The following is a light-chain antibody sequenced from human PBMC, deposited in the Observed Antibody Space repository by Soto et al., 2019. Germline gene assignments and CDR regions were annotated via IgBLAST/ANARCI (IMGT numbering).Light chain of an antibody. CDR2: GAS. J-gene: IGKJ1*01. CDR3: HQYASSSRT. Sequence: EIVLTQSPGTLSLSPGERATLSCRASQSFSSNYLAWYQQKPGQAPRLLIYGASSRATGIPDRFSGSGSGTDFTLTISRLEPEDFAVYYCHQYASSSRTFGQGTTVEIK. V-gene: IGKV3-20*01. CDR1: QSFSSNY.